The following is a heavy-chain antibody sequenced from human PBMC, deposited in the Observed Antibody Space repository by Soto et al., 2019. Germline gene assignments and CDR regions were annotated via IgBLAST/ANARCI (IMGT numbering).Heavy chain of an antibody. CDR2: IIPALGTA. CDR3: ARPYLGDYWYFDL. D-gene: IGHD4-17*01. Sequence: QDQLVQSGAEVKKPGSSVKVSCKASGGTFSSHTFSWVRQAPGQGLEWMGRIIPALGTATYAQKFQGRVTITADESATTVYMELNSLRSEDTALYYCARPYLGDYWYFDLWGRGTLVTVSS. CDR1: GGTFSSHT. J-gene: IGHJ2*01. V-gene: IGHV1-69*08.